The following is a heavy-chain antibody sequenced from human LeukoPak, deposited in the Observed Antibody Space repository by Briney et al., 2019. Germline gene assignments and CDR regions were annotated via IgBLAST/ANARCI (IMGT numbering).Heavy chain of an antibody. Sequence: SVKVSCKASGGTFSSYAISWVRQDPGQGLEWMGGIIPIFGTANYAQKFQGRVTITADKSTSTAYMELSSLRSEDTAVYYCARDYGSGSYYLYFDYWGQGTLVTVSS. CDR1: GGTFSSYA. V-gene: IGHV1-69*06. D-gene: IGHD3-10*01. CDR3: ARDYGSGSYYLYFDY. J-gene: IGHJ4*02. CDR2: IIPIFGTA.